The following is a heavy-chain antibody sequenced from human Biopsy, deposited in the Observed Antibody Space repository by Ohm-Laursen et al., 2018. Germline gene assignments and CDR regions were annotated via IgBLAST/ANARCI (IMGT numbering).Heavy chain of an antibody. V-gene: IGHV1-2*02. CDR2: VNPNSGAT. Sequence: ASVKVSCKASGYTFNDYYIHWVRQSPGQGLEWMGWVNPNSGATNSAEKFRGKVTLTRDTSISAVYIELRRLKSDDAAVYFCARDRMTDVFGGPTRTDVFDSWGQGTPVTVSS. CDR1: GYTFNDYY. D-gene: IGHD3-10*01. J-gene: IGHJ4*02. CDR3: ARDRMTDVFGGPTRTDVFDS.